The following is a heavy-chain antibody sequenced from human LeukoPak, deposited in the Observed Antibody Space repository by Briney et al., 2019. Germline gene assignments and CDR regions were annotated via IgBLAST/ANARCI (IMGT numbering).Heavy chain of an antibody. J-gene: IGHJ4*02. CDR2: FDPENGET. CDR3: ATWEYSSGPFDD. D-gene: IGHD6-19*01. V-gene: IGHV1-24*01. CDR1: GYTLTELS. Sequence: GSSVKVSCKVSGYTLTELSMHWVRQAPGKGLEWMGGFDPENGETIYAQKFQGRVTMTEDTSTDTAYMELSSLRSEDTAVYYCATWEYSSGPFDDWGQGTLVTVSS.